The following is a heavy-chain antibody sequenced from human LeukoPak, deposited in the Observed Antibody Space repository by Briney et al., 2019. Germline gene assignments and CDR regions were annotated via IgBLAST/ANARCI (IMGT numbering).Heavy chain of an antibody. CDR3: ARDRASGLLWFGELLGGDDAFDI. V-gene: IGHV1-2*02. CDR2: INPNSGGT. J-gene: IGHJ3*02. Sequence: ASVKVSCKASGYSFTGYYIHWVRQAPGQGLEWMGWINPNSGGTKYAQMFQGRVTMTRDTSISTVYMELSSLRSEDTAVYYCARDRASGLLWFGELLGGDDAFDIWGQGTMVTVSS. D-gene: IGHD3-10*01. CDR1: GYSFTGYY.